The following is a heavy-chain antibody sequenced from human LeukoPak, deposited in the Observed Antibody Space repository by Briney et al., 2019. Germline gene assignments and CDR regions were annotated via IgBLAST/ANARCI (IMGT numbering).Heavy chain of an antibody. CDR1: GFTFSSYG. Sequence: GGSLRLSCAASGFTFSSYGMHWVRQAPGKGLEWVAVIWYDGSNKYYADSVKGRFTISRDNSKNTLYLQMNNLRVDDTAVYYCARVRDVYNHVFENWGQGTLVTVS. CDR2: IWYDGSNK. D-gene: IGHD5-24*01. J-gene: IGHJ4*02. CDR3: ARVRDVYNHVFEN. V-gene: IGHV3-33*01.